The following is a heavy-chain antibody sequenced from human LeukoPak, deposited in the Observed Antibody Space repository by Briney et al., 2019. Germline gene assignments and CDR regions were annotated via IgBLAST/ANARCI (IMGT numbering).Heavy chain of an antibody. V-gene: IGHV4-59*01. D-gene: IGHD6-25*01. CDR3: ARVPFVLAAASPNWFDP. CDR2: IYYSGST. J-gene: IGHJ5*02. Sequence: NPSETLSLTCTVSGGSISSYYWSWIRQPPGKGLEWIGYIYYSGSTNYNPSLKSRVTISVDTSKNQFSLKLSSVTAADTAVYYCARVPFVLAAASPNWFDPWGQGTLVTVSS. CDR1: GGSISSYY.